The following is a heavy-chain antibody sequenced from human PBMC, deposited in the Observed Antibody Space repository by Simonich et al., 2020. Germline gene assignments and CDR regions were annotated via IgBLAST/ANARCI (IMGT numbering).Heavy chain of an antibody. CDR2: INHSEST. V-gene: IGHV4-34*01. Sequence: QVQLQPWGAGLLKPSETLSLTCAVYGGSFSGYYWSLIRQPPGKGLEWIGDINHSESTNNNPSLTSRVTRSVATSKHQFYRKLSSVTAADTAVYYCARGKGWKNAFDIWGQGTMVTVSS. CDR3: ARGKGWKNAFDI. CDR1: GGSFSGYY. D-gene: IGHD1-1*01. J-gene: IGHJ3*02.